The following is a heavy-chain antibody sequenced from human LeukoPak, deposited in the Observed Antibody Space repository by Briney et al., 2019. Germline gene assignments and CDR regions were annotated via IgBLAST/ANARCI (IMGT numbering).Heavy chain of an antibody. J-gene: IGHJ3*02. CDR1: GGTFSSYA. V-gene: IGHV1-69*04. D-gene: IGHD4-17*01. CDR3: ARVYYGDYQFDI. CDR2: IIPILGIA. Sequence: SVKVSCKASGGTFSSYAMSWVRQAPGQGLEWMGRIIPILGIANYAQKFQGRVTITADKSTSTAYMELSSLRSEDTAVYYCARVYYGDYQFDIWGQGTMVTVSS.